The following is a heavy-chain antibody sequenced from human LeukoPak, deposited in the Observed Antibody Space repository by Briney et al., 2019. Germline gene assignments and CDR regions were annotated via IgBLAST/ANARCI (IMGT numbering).Heavy chain of an antibody. CDR1: GYTFTSYG. J-gene: IGHJ4*02. V-gene: IGHV1-18*01. CDR2: ISAYNGNT. CDR3: ARDRLRFLEWLGPYYFDY. Sequence: ASVKVSCKASGYTFTSYGISWVRQAPGQGLEWMGWISAYNGNTNYAQKLKGRVTMTTDTSTSTAYMELRSLRSDDTAVYYCARDRLRFLEWLGPYYFDYWGQGTLVTVSS. D-gene: IGHD3-3*01.